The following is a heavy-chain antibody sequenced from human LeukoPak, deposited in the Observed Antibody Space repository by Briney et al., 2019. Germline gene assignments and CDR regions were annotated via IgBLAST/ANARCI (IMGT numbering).Heavy chain of an antibody. Sequence: GGSLRLSCTASGVTVSTNYMSWVRQAPREGLGWGLVIYSAGSTYSPDSLKGICTISRDNSKNTLYLHLNNLRAEDTDASFCVRVGGEDITTSSDSWGQGTLVTVSS. CDR1: GVTVSTNY. V-gene: IGHV3-53*01. CDR2: IYSAGST. D-gene: IGHD3-22*01. CDR3: VRVGGEDITTSSDS. J-gene: IGHJ4*02.